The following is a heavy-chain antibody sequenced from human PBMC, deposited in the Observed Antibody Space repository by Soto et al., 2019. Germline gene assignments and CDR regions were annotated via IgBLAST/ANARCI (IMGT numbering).Heavy chain of an antibody. CDR2: IKSKTDGGTT. CDR3: THDYGDYRYYFDY. D-gene: IGHD4-17*01. J-gene: IGHJ4*02. CDR1: GFTFTYAW. V-gene: IGHV3-15*01. Sequence: LRLSCAASGFTFTYAWMSWVRQAPGKGPEWVGRIKSKTDGGTTDYAAPVKGRFTISRDDSKNTLYLQMNSLKIEDTAVYYCTHDYGDYRYYFDYWGPGILVTVSS.